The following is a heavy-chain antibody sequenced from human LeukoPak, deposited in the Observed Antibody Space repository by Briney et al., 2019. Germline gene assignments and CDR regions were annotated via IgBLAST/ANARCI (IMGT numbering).Heavy chain of an antibody. CDR1: GFTFSDYY. Sequence: GGSLRLPCAASGFTFSDYYMSWIRQAPGKGLEWVSYISSSGSTIYYADSVKGRFTTSRDNAKNSLSLQLNSLRVGDTAVYYCARGHYDVLAASYKWTPDYWGQGTLVTVSS. J-gene: IGHJ4*02. V-gene: IGHV3-11*04. CDR3: ARGHYDVLAASYKWTPDY. D-gene: IGHD3-9*01. CDR2: ISSSGSTI.